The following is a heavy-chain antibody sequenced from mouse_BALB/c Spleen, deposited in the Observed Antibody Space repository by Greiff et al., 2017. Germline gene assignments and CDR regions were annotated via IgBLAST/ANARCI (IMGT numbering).Heavy chain of an antibody. V-gene: IGHV14-3*02. D-gene: IGHD2-10*02. CDR3: ARWGYGNYRWFAY. CDR2: IVPANGNT. J-gene: IGHJ3*01. CDR1: GFNIKDTY. Sequence: VQLQQSGAELVKPGASVKLSCTASGFNIKDTYMHWVKQKPEQGLEWIGKIVPANGNTKFDPKFQGKATITADTSSNTAYLQLSSLTSEDTAVYYCARWGYGNYRWFAYWGQGTLVTVSA.